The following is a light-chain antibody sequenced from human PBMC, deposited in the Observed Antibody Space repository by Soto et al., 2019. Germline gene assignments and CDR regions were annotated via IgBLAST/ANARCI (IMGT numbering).Light chain of an antibody. CDR2: DAS. J-gene: IGKJ5*01. CDR3: QQYDNLIT. Sequence: DIQMTQSPSSLSASVGDRVTITCQASQDISNYLNWYQQKPGKAPKLLNYDASNLETRAPSRFSGSGSGTDFTFTISSLQPEDIATYYCQQYDNLITFGQGTRLEIK. V-gene: IGKV1-33*01. CDR1: QDISNY.